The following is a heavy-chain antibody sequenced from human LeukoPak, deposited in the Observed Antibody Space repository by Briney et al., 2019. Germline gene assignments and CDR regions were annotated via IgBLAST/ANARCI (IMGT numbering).Heavy chain of an antibody. J-gene: IGHJ4*02. CDR2: ISGCGFYI. CDR3: ARHTGLRFFDS. CDR1: GFTFSSYA. V-gene: IGHV3-23*01. Sequence: GGSLRLSCAASGFTFSSYAMSWVRGARGEGLEWVSTISGCGFYIYSADSVKGRFTISRDNSKNTLYLQINSLRAEDTAVYYCARHTGLRFFDSWGQGTLVAVSS. D-gene: IGHD3-3*01.